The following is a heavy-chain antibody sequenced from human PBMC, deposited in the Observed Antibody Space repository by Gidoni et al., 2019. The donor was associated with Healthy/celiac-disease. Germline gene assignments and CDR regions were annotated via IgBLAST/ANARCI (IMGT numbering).Heavy chain of an antibody. Sequence: QVQLVESGGGVVQPGRSLRLSCAASGFTFSSYGMHWVRQAPGKGLEWVAVISYDGSNKYYADSVKGRFTISRDNSKNTLYLQMNSLRAEDTAVYYCAKDLYDYGDYDYYYYGMDVWGQGTTVTVSS. J-gene: IGHJ6*02. D-gene: IGHD4-17*01. CDR2: ISYDGSNK. CDR1: GFTFSSYG. CDR3: AKDLYDYGDYDYYYYGMDV. V-gene: IGHV3-30*18.